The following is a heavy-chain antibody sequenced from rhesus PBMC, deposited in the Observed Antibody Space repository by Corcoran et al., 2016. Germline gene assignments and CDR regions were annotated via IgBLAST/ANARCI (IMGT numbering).Heavy chain of an antibody. V-gene: IGHV4S14*01. CDR3: ARKSRTSFDY. Sequence: QVQLQESGPGLVEPSETLSLTCPFPGYSITRGFYWACIRHPPGKGRAWIGHISSGGSNYLNPSIKSRVTLSVDTSKNQFSLKLSSVTAADTAVYYGARKSRTSFDYWGQGVLVTVSS. D-gene: IGHD3-9*01. CDR1: GYSITRGFY. J-gene: IGHJ4*01. CDR2: ISSGGSN.